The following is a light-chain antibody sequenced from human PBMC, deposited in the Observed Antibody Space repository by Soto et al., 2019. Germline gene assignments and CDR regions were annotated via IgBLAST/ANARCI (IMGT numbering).Light chain of an antibody. J-gene: IGLJ1*01. CDR1: SGDIGGYNY. Sequence: QSALTQPASVSGSPGQSIAISCTGTSGDIGGYNYVSWYQQHPGRAPKLMIYDVSNRPSGVSTRFSGSKSDNTASLTISWLQPEDEGDYYCLSYTTSSTYVFGTGTKVTVL. CDR3: LSYTTSSTYV. V-gene: IGLV2-14*03. CDR2: DVS.